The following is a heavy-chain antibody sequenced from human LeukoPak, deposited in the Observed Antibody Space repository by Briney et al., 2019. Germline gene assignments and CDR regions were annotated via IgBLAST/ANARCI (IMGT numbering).Heavy chain of an antibody. J-gene: IGHJ4*02. Sequence: GGSLRLSCVASGFTFSSYWMHWVRQAPGKGLVWVSRLKSDGRSTSYADSVKGRFTISRDNAKNTLYLQMNSLRAEDTAVYYCANHYYDSSGYYYYFDYWGQGTLVTVSS. D-gene: IGHD3-22*01. CDR2: LKSDGRST. V-gene: IGHV3-74*01. CDR1: GFTFSSYW. CDR3: ANHYYDSSGYYYYFDY.